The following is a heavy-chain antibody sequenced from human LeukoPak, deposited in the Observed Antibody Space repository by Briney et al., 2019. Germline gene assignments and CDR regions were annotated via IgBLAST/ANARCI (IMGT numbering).Heavy chain of an antibody. V-gene: IGHV1-18*01. Sequence: ASVKVSCKASGYTFANYGISWVRQAPGQGLEWMGWISAYSGITKYAQNFQGRVAMTTDTSTSTAYVELRSLRSDDTAMYYCARGFAAAGTWGYWGQGTLVTVSS. CDR1: GYTFANYG. D-gene: IGHD6-13*01. CDR2: ISAYSGIT. J-gene: IGHJ4*02. CDR3: ARGFAAAGTWGY.